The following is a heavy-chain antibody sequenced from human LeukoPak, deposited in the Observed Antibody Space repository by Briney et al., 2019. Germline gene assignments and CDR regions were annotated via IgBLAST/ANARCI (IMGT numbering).Heavy chain of an antibody. CDR1: GGTFSSYA. Sequence: GASVKVSCTASGGTFSSYAISWVRQAPGQGLEWMGGIIPIFGTANYAQKFQGRVTITADESTSTAYMELSSLRSEDTAVYCCARGSYSSGWYPIFRFDYWGQGALVTVSS. V-gene: IGHV1-69*13. D-gene: IGHD6-19*01. J-gene: IGHJ4*02. CDR2: IIPIFGTA. CDR3: ARGSYSSGWYPIFRFDY.